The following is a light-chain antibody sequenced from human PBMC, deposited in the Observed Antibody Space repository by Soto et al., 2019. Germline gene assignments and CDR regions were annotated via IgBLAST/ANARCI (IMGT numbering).Light chain of an antibody. CDR1: QNFSAT. J-gene: IGKJ5*01. CDR2: HAS. V-gene: IGKV3-15*01. Sequence: EIELTQSPRTLPASAGERVTLSCRASQNFSATLAWYQQKPGKAPRLLMYHASNRHTGVPARFSGSGSGTELSLPTISIQSDDVSVYYYQQDANGYPFTFGQGTRLEIK. CDR3: QQDANGYPFT.